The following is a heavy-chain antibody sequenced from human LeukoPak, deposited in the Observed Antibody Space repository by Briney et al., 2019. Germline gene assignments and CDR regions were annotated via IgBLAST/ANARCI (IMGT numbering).Heavy chain of an antibody. D-gene: IGHD2-21*02. CDR2: IYSSGST. CDR3: ARESIGDLVDY. V-gene: IGHV4-4*07. J-gene: IGHJ4*02. Sequence: SETLSLTCTVSGGSISNYYWRWIRQPAGKGLEWIGRIYSSGSTNCNPSLKSRVTMSVDTSKNQFPLKLTSVTAADTAVYYCARESIGDLVDYWGQGTLVTVSS. CDR1: GGSISNYY.